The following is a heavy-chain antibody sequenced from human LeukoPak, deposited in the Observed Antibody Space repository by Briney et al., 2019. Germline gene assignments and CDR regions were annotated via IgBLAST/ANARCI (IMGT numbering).Heavy chain of an antibody. CDR2: IKTKTDGGTT. J-gene: IGHJ4*02. V-gene: IGHV3-15*01. CDR1: GFXFSNVW. D-gene: IGHD1-1*01. Sequence: GGSLRLSCVASGFXFSNVWINWVRQAPGKGLEWIGRIKTKTDGGTTEYAAPVKGRFTISRADSKNTVYLQMNSLKTEDTALYYCVTRVKSTGDYWGQGTLVTVSS. CDR3: VTRVKSTGDY.